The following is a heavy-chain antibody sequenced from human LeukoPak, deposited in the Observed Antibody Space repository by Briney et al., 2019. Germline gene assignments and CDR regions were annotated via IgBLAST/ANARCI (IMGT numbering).Heavy chain of an antibody. J-gene: IGHJ6*02. D-gene: IGHD6-13*01. CDR3: VKASSAAPPGHHRMDV. CDR1: GFTFSSYA. CDR2: ITSDVLIT. Sequence: VGSLRLSCSASGFTFSSYAMYWVRQAPGEGLEYVSAITSDVLITHYADSVKGRITISRDNSRNTLYVHMSSLRTEDTAVYYCVKASSAAPPGHHRMDVWGQGTTVTVS. V-gene: IGHV3-64*05.